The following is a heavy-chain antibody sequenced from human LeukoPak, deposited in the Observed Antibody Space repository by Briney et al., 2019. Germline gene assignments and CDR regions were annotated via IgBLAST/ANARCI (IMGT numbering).Heavy chain of an antibody. CDR1: GFTFSSYW. J-gene: IGHJ4*02. D-gene: IGHD4/OR15-4a*01. CDR3: ARAMVPLFED. V-gene: IGHV3-74*01. CDR2: IRSDGSST. Sequence: GGSLRLSCAASGFTFSSYWMHWVRQPPGKGLVWVSRIRSDGSSTSYADSVKGRFTISRDSAKNTLYLQMNSLRAEDTAVYYCARAMVPLFEDWGQGTLVTVSS.